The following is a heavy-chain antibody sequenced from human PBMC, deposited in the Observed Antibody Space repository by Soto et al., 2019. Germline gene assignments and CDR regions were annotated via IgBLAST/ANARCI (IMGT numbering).Heavy chain of an antibody. CDR2: IIPILGIA. CDR1: GGTVSSYT. Sequence: QVQLVQSGAEVKKPGSSVKVSCKASGGTVSSYTISWVRQAPGQGLEWMGRIIPILGIANYAQKFQGRVTITADKSTSTAYMELSSLRSEDTAVYFCARVGYCSAGSCDHIVDWGQGTLVTVSS. J-gene: IGHJ4*02. D-gene: IGHD2-15*01. CDR3: ARVGYCSAGSCDHIVD. V-gene: IGHV1-69*02.